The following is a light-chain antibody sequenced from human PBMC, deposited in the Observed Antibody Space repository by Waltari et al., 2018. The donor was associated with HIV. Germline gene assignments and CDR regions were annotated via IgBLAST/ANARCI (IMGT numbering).Light chain of an antibody. CDR2: EFS. Sequence: DIVLTQTPLSLSVTPGQPASISCMSSQSLRHSAGKTYLYWYLQKPGQPPPLLISEFSNRLSATPGRSSGSGSGTDVKLKIRRVEAEDVGVYYCMQRIQLPYSFGEGTKLEMK. CDR1: QSLRHSAGKTY. J-gene: IGKJ2*03. V-gene: IGKV2D-29*01. CDR3: MQRIQLPYS.